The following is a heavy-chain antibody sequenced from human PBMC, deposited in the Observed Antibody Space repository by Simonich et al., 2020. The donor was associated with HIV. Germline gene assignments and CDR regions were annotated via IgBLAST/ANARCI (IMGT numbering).Heavy chain of an antibody. CDR3: ARNGFYYDSSGYCLFDY. D-gene: IGHD3-22*01. CDR1: GGSCSDYY. CDR2: INHSGTT. J-gene: IGHJ4*02. V-gene: IGHV4-34*01. Sequence: QVQLQQWGAGLLKPSETMSLTCAVYGGSCSDYYWSWFRQSPGKGLGWNGEINHSGTTNYNPSLKRRVTLSVDTSKNQFSRKLSSVTVADTAVYYCARNGFYYDSSGYCLFDYWGQGTLVTVSS.